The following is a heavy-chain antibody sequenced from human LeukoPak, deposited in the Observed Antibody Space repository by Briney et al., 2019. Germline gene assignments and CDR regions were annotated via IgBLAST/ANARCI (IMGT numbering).Heavy chain of an antibody. CDR1: GYTFTGYY. J-gene: IGHJ4*02. Sequence: ASVTVSCKASGYTFTGYYMHWVRQAPGQGLEWMGWINPNSGGTNYAQKFQGRVTMTRDTSISTAYMELSRLRSDDTAVYYCARGPQWWLRLLIEGSYFDYWGQGTLVTVSS. V-gene: IGHV1-2*02. CDR2: INPNSGGT. CDR3: ARGPQWWLRLLIEGSYFDY. D-gene: IGHD5-12*01.